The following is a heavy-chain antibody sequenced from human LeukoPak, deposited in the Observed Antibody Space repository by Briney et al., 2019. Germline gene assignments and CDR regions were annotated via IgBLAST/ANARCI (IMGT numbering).Heavy chain of an antibody. CDR1: GFTFSIYG. CDR2: ISYDGSNK. CDR3: AKDQLARERYGGEEPDY. J-gene: IGHJ4*02. D-gene: IGHD1-1*01. Sequence: GGSLRLSCAASGFTFSIYGMHWVRQAPGKGLEWVAIISYDGSNKNSADSVKGRFTISRDNSKNTLFLQMNSLRPEDTAVYYCAKDQLARERYGGEEPDYWGQGTLVTVSS. V-gene: IGHV3-30*18.